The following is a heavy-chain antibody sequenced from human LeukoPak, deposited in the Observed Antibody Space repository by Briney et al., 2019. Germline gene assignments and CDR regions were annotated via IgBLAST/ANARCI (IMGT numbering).Heavy chain of an antibody. CDR2: ISYDGGNK. Sequence: PGGSLRLSCAASGFTFSSYGMHWVRQAPGKGLEWVAVISYDGGNKYYADSVKGRFTISRDNSKNTLYLQMNSLRAEDTAVYYCAKDHYGDYPDYWGQGTLVTVSS. CDR1: GFTFSSYG. CDR3: AKDHYGDYPDY. D-gene: IGHD4-17*01. V-gene: IGHV3-30*18. J-gene: IGHJ4*02.